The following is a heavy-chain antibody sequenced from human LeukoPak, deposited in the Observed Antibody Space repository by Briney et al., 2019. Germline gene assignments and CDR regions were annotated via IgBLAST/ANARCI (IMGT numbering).Heavy chain of an antibody. Sequence: PSHTLSLTCTLSGHSIRSGDYYWSWVRQSPGKGLEWIGYIYYTGSTHYNPSLKSRVTISVDTSKNQFCLKLSSVTAADTAVYYCAREMAVVRGIIGGDDYYYGMDVWGQGTTVTVSS. V-gene: IGHV4-30-4*01. CDR3: AREMAVVRGIIGGDDYYYGMDV. CDR1: GHSIRSGDYY. CDR2: IYYTGST. J-gene: IGHJ6*02. D-gene: IGHD3-10*01.